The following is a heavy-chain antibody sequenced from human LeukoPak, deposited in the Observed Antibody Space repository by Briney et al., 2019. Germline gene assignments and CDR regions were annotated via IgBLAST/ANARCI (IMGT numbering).Heavy chain of an antibody. CDR3: ARLERGLLWFGELLSYFDY. Sequence: SETLSLTCTVSGGSISSSSYYWGWIRQPPGKGLEWIGSIYYSGSTYYNPSLKSRVTISVDTSKNQFSLKLSSVTAADTAVYYCARLERGLLWFGELLSYFDYWGRGTLVTVSS. CDR2: IYYSGST. V-gene: IGHV4-39*01. D-gene: IGHD3-10*01. CDR1: GGSISSSSYY. J-gene: IGHJ4*02.